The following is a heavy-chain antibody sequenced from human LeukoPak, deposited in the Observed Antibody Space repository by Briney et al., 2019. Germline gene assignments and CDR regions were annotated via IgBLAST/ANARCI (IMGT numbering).Heavy chain of an antibody. Sequence: SVKVSCKASGGTFSSYTISWVRQAPGQGLEWMGRIIPILGIANYAQKFQGRVTITADKSTSTAHMELSSLRSEDTAVYYCARSGYCSGGSCLYWGQGTLVTVSS. CDR1: GGTFSSYT. D-gene: IGHD2-15*01. J-gene: IGHJ4*02. V-gene: IGHV1-69*02. CDR3: ARSGYCSGGSCLY. CDR2: IIPILGIA.